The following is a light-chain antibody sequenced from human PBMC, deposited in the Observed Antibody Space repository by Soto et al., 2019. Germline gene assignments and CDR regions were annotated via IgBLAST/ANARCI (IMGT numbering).Light chain of an antibody. J-gene: IGLJ2*01. CDR3: QAWDSSTPVV. V-gene: IGLV3-1*01. Sequence: SYELTQPPSVSVSPGQTASITCSGDKLGDKYACWYQQKPRQSPVLVIYQDTKRPSGIPERFSGSKSGNTATLTISGTQAIDEADYYCQAWDSSTPVVFGGGTKVTVL. CDR1: KLGDKY. CDR2: QDT.